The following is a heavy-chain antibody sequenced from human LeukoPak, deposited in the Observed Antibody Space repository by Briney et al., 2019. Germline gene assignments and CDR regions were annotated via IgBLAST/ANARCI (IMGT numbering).Heavy chain of an antibody. J-gene: IGHJ4*02. D-gene: IGHD2-15*01. CDR2: INQDGGAK. CDR1: EFTFSNYW. CDR3: ARGRYCSSGSCCFDY. V-gene: IGHV3-7*01. Sequence: PGGSLRLFCAASEFTFSNYWMSWVRQAPGKGLEWVANINQDGGAKYYVDSVKGRFTFSRDNAKNSVYLQVNSLRVEDTAVYYCARGRYCSSGSCCFDYWGQGTLVTVSS.